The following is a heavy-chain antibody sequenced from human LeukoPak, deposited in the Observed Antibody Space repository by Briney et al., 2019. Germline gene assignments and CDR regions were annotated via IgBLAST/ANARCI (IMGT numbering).Heavy chain of an antibody. J-gene: IGHJ4*02. CDR1: GFTFSTYS. CDR2: ISNSGSTI. CDR3: ARDRGYNYGFPSDY. V-gene: IGHV3-48*04. Sequence: GGSLRLSCAASGFTFSTYSMNWVRQAPGKGLEWVLYISNSGSTIYYADSVKGRFTISRDNAKNSLYLQMNSLRAEDTAVYYCARDRGYNYGFPSDYWGQGTLVTVSS. D-gene: IGHD5-18*01.